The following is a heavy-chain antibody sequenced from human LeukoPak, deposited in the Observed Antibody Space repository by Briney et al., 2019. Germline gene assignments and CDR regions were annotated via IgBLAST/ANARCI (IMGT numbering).Heavy chain of an antibody. CDR3: AREPPDGIQLCP. D-gene: IGHD5-18*01. J-gene: IGHJ5*02. CDR2: IYYSGST. Sequence: SETLSLTCTVSSDSISSDSINSYYWSWIRQAPGKGLEWIGFIYYSGSTNYNPSLRSRVTMSMDTSKNQFSLKLSSVTAADTAVYYCAREPPDGIQLCPWGQGTLVTVSS. CDR1: SDSISSDSINSYY. V-gene: IGHV4-61*01.